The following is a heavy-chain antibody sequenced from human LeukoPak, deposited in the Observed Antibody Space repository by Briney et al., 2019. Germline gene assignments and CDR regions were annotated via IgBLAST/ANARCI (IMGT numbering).Heavy chain of an antibody. D-gene: IGHD3-10*01. Sequence: PGGSLRLSCAASGFTFSSCAKSWVRQAPGKGLEWVSAISGSGGSTYYADSVKGRFTISRDNSKNTLYLQMNSLRAEDTAVYYCAKVRGPIHEFDYWGQGTLVTVSS. CDR3: AKVRGPIHEFDY. J-gene: IGHJ4*02. CDR2: ISGSGGST. CDR1: GFTFSSCA. V-gene: IGHV3-23*01.